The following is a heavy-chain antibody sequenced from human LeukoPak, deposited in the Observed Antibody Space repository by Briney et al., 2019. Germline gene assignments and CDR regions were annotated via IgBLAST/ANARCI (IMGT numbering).Heavy chain of an antibody. Sequence: PGGSLRLSCVASEFTFSTYGMHWVRQAPGKGLEWVAVISYDGSNKYCADSVKGRFTISRDNSKNTLYLQMNSLRADDTAVYYCATATGSIAVAPFDPWGQGTPVTVSS. V-gene: IGHV3-30*03. D-gene: IGHD6-19*01. J-gene: IGHJ5*02. CDR1: EFTFSTYG. CDR2: ISYDGSNK. CDR3: ATATGSIAVAPFDP.